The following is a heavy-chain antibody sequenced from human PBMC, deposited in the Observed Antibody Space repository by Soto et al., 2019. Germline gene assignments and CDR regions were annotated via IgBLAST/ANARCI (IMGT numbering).Heavy chain of an antibody. V-gene: IGHV1-69*13. J-gene: IGHJ4*02. Sequence: SVKVSCKASGGTFSSYAITWVRQAPGQGLEWMGGIIPIFATANYAQKFRDRVTISADESTSTAYMELSSLRSDDTAVYYCARDNSDRKGYRSSTSCYKFDYWGQGTLVTV. CDR2: IIPIFATA. CDR3: ARDNSDRKGYRSSTSCYKFDY. CDR1: GGTFSSYA. D-gene: IGHD2-2*01.